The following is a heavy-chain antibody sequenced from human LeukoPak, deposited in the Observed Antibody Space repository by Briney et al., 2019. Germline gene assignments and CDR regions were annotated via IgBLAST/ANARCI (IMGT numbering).Heavy chain of an antibody. Sequence: SENLSLTYTVSGGSISSSSYYWGWIRQPPGKGLEWIGSIYYSGSTYYNPSLKSRVTISVDTSKNQFSLKLSSVTPEDTAVYYCTGGGLVRGVTHWFDPWGQGILVTVSS. V-gene: IGHV4-39*07. D-gene: IGHD3-10*01. CDR1: GGSISSSSYY. J-gene: IGHJ5*02. CDR2: IYYSGST. CDR3: TGGGLVRGVTHWFDP.